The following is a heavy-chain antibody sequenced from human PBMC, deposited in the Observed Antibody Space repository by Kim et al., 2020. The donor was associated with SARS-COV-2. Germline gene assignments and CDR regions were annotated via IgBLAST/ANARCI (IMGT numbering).Heavy chain of an antibody. Sequence: TNYHPSLKSRVTISVDKSKNQFSLKLSSVTAADTAVYYCARVGALGGFDPWGQGTLVTVSS. CDR2: T. V-gene: IGHV4-4*02. CDR3: ARVGALGGFDP. J-gene: IGHJ5*02. D-gene: IGHD4-17*01.